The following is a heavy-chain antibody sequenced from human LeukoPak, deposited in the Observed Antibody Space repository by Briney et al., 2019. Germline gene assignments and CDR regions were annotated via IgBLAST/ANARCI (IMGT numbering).Heavy chain of an antibody. CDR3: ASFGPSSWELLRSFDY. CDR2: ISYDGSNK. D-gene: IGHD1-26*01. J-gene: IGHJ4*02. V-gene: IGHV3-30-3*01. Sequence: PGGSLRLSCAASGFTFSSYAMHWVRQAPGKGLEWVAVISYDGSNKYYADSVKGRFTISRDNSKNTLYLQMNSLRAEDTAVYYCASFGPSSWELLRSFDYWGQGTLVTVSS. CDR1: GFTFSSYA.